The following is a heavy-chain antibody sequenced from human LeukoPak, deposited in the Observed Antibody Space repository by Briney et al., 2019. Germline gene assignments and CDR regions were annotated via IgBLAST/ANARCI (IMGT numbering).Heavy chain of an antibody. CDR3: ARDLRGFGELYGYYFDY. Sequence: ASVKVSCKASGYTFTSYGISWVRQAPGQGLEWMGWISAYNGNTNYAQKLQGRVTMTTDTSTSTAYMELRSLRSDDTAAYYCARDLRGFGELYGYYFDYWGQGTLVTVSS. D-gene: IGHD3-10*01. V-gene: IGHV1-18*01. J-gene: IGHJ4*02. CDR2: ISAYNGNT. CDR1: GYTFTSYG.